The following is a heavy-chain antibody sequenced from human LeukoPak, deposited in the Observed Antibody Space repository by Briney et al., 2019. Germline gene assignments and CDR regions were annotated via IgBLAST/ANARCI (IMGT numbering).Heavy chain of an antibody. Sequence: GASVKVSCKASGYTFTSYYMHGVRQAPGQGLEWMGTINPSGGSTSYAQKFQGRVTMTRDMSTSTVYMELSSLKSEDTAVYYCARWDGYYYYIDVWGKGTTVTVSS. D-gene: IGHD1-26*01. J-gene: IGHJ6*03. V-gene: IGHV1-46*01. CDR3: ARWDGYYYYIDV. CDR1: GYTFTSYY. CDR2: INPSGGST.